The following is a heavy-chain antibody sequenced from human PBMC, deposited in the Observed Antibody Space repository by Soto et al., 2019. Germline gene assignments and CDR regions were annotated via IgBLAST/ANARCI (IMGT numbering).Heavy chain of an antibody. CDR2: ISSSSSYI. J-gene: IGHJ3*02. Sequence: PGGSLRLSCAASGFTFSSYSMNWVRQAPGKGLEWVSSISSSSSYIYYADSVKGRFTISRDNAKNSLYLQMNSLRVEDTAVYYCASWRRTYSRDVFDIWGQGTMVTVSS. CDR3: ASWRRTYSRDVFDI. V-gene: IGHV3-21*01. CDR1: GFTFSSYS. D-gene: IGHD6-13*01.